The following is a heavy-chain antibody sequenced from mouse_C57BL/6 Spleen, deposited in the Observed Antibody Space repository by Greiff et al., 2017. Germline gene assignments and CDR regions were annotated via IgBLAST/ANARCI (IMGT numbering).Heavy chain of an antibody. D-gene: IGHD1-1*01. CDR3: ARSGSKRYFDV. Sequence: QVQLQQPGAELVMPGASVKLSCKASGYTFTSYWMHWVKQRPGQGLEWIGEIDPSDSYTNYNQKFKGKSTLTVDKSSRTAYMQLSSLTSEDSAVYYCARSGSKRYFDVWGTGTTVTVSS. CDR1: GYTFTSYW. CDR2: IDPSDSYT. J-gene: IGHJ1*03. V-gene: IGHV1-69*01.